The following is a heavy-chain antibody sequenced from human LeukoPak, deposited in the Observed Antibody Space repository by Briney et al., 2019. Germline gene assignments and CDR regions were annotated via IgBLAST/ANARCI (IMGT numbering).Heavy chain of an antibody. CDR2: IDGRGTTT. D-gene: IGHD1-26*01. V-gene: IGHV3-23*05. J-gene: IGHJ6*02. Sequence: GGSLRLSCAASGFTFSSYAMSWVRQSAGTGLEWVAGIDGRGTTTYYVDSVKGRFTISRDNAKNTLFLEINNLRAEDTAIYYCAKNGRRHLTHYFGMDVWGQGTTVTVSS. CDR3: AKNGRRHLTHYFGMDV. CDR1: GFTFSSYA.